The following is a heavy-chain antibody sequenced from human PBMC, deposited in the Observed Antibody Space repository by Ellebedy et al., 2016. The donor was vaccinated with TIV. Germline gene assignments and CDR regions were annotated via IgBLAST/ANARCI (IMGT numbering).Heavy chain of an antibody. CDR3: ARILTAYYNQYYDGMGV. J-gene: IGHJ6*02. CDR1: GASISSNNW. Sequence: GSLRLXXAVSGASISSNNWWCWVRQPPGNGLEWIGDLFHTGRTNYNPSLKSRVTISVEKSKNQFSLVLRSVTAADTAIYYCARILTAYYNQYYDGMGVWGQGTTVTVSS. V-gene: IGHV4-4*02. D-gene: IGHD3-9*01. CDR2: LFHTGRT.